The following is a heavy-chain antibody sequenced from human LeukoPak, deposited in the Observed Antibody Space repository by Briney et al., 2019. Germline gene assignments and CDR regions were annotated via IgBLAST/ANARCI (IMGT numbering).Heavy chain of an antibody. J-gene: IGHJ4*02. D-gene: IGHD1-26*01. Sequence: NSGGSLRLSCAASGFTFSSYWMSWVRQAPGKGLEWVSSISSTSSDIHYADSVKGRFTISRDNAKNSLYLQMNSLRAEDTAVYYCARAFGVVGATNPGYWGQGTLVTVSS. CDR3: ARAFGVVGATNPGY. V-gene: IGHV3-21*01. CDR2: ISSTSSDI. CDR1: GFTFSSYW.